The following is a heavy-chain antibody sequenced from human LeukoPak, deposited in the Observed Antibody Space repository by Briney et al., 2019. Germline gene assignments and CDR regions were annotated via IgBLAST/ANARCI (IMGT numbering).Heavy chain of an antibody. CDR2: IIYSGNT. D-gene: IGHD6-19*01. CDR1: SGSISSSNYY. CDR3: ARDLGHGQWDY. V-gene: IGHV4-39*07. Sequence: SETLSLTCIVSSGSISSSNYYWGWIRQPPGKGLEWIGSIIYSGNTYYNSSLKSRVSISVDTSKNQISLKLSSVTAADTAVYYCARDLGHGQWDYWGQGTLVSVAS. J-gene: IGHJ4*02.